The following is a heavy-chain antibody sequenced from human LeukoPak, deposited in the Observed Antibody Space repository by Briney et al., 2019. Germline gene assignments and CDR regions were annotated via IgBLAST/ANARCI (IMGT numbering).Heavy chain of an antibody. CDR3: ATPKGYCSGGSSFPFIY. V-gene: IGHV3-7*01. D-gene: IGHD2-15*01. J-gene: IGHJ4*02. Sequence: GGSLRLSYIVSGFTFSNYWMTWVRQAPGKGLEWVANIRQDGNEKYYLDSVKGRFTISRDNAKNSLYLQMNSLRAEDTAMYYCATPKGYCSGGSSFPFIYWGQGTLVTVSS. CDR2: IRQDGNEK. CDR1: GFTFSNYW.